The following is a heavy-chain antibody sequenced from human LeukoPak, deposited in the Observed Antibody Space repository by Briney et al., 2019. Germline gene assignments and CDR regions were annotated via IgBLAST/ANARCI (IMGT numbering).Heavy chain of an antibody. CDR1: GGSISSYY. V-gene: IGHV4-59*01. CDR2: IYYSGST. Sequence: SETLSLTCTVSGGSISSYYWSWIRQPPGKGLEWIGYIYYSGSTNYNPSLKSRVTISVDTSKNQFSLKLSSVTAADTAVYYCARVVDYYDSSGYYLGPWGQGTLVTVSP. D-gene: IGHD3-22*01. J-gene: IGHJ5*02. CDR3: ARVVDYYDSSGYYLGP.